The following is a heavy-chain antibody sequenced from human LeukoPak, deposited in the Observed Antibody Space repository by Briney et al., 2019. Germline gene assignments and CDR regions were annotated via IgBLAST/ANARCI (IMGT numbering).Heavy chain of an antibody. V-gene: IGHV4-39*07. J-gene: IGHJ4*02. D-gene: IGHD3-22*01. Sequence: SETLSLTCTVSGGSISSSSYYWGWIRQPPGKGLEWIGSIYYSGSTYYNPSLKSRVTISVDPSKNQFSLKLSSVTAADTAVYYCARPTSGYYFDYFDYWGQGTLVTVSS. CDR1: GGSISSSSYY. CDR2: IYYSGST. CDR3: ARPTSGYYFDYFDY.